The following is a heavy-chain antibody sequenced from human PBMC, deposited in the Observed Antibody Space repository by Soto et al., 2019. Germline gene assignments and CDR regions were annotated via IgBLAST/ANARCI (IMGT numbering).Heavy chain of an antibody. CDR1: GGSISSSSYY. CDR2: IYYSGST. CDR3: AVHLSYCSSTSRYLGLNAFDI. J-gene: IGHJ3*02. V-gene: IGHV4-39*01. Sequence: SETLSLTCTVSGGSISSSSYYWGWIRQPPGKGLEWIGSIYYSGSTYYNPSLKSRVTISVDTSKNQFSLKLSSVTAADTAVYYCAVHLSYCSSTSRYLGLNAFDIWGQGTMVTVSS. D-gene: IGHD2-2*01.